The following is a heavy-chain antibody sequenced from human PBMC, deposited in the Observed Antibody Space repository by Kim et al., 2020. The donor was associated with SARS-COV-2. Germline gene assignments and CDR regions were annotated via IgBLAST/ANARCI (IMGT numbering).Heavy chain of an antibody. CDR2: IYFSGST. D-gene: IGHD3-10*01. J-gene: IGHJ4*02. CDR3: SSALWFGELGIDY. CDR1: GGSISSYY. Sequence: SETLSLTCTVSGGSISSYYWSWIRQPPGKGLEWIGYIYFSGSTNYNPSLKSRVTISVDTSKTQSPLNLSSVTAADTAVYYCSSALWFGELGIDYWGQGTLVTVSS. V-gene: IGHV4-59*01.